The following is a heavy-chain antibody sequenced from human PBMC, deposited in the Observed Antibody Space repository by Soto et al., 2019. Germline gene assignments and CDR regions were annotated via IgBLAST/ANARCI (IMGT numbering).Heavy chain of an antibody. CDR1: GYTFTSYG. D-gene: IGHD3-3*02. CDR2: ISAYNGNT. J-gene: IGHJ4*02. Sequence: ASVKVSCKASGYTFTSYGISWVRQAPGQGLEWMGWISAYNGNTNYAQKLQGRVTMTTDTSTSTAYMELRSLRSDDTAVYYCARGGTFLEWLLYKPGDYFDYWGQGTLVTVSS. CDR3: ARGGTFLEWLLYKPGDYFDY. V-gene: IGHV1-18*04.